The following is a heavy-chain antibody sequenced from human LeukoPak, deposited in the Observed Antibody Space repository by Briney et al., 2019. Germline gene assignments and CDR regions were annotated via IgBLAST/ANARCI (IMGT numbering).Heavy chain of an antibody. Sequence: GGSLRLSCAASGFSFSTHSMYWVRQAPGKGLEWVSSISASSNFIHYAESVRGRFTISRDNAKNSLYLQMNSLGAQDTAVYYCARPATGYCSSAGCHWDSWGQGTLVTVSS. J-gene: IGHJ4*02. CDR2: ISASSNFI. D-gene: IGHD2-2*01. CDR1: GFSFSTHS. CDR3: ARPATGYCSSAGCHWDS. V-gene: IGHV3-21*01.